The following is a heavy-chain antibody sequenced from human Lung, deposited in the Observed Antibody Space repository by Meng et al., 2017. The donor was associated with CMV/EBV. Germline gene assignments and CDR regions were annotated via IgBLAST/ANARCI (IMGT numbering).Heavy chain of an antibody. V-gene: IGHV3-30*02. CDR3: ANSEASSDSWRG. CDR1: GFALISYG. Sequence: GESLKISCAASGFALISYGIHWVRQAPGKGLEWVAFIRPDGSDQKYVESVKGRFTISRDNSKNTLYLQMNSLRDEDTAMYYCANSEASSDSWRGWGRGTLVTVSS. D-gene: IGHD3/OR15-3a*01. CDR2: IRPDGSDQ. J-gene: IGHJ4*02.